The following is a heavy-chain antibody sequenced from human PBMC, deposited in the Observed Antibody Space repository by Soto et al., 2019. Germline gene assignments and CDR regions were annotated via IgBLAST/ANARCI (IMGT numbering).Heavy chain of an antibody. CDR3: VKNGAYALDY. CDR1: GGSVSGYY. CDR2: INHGASP. Sequence: PLEPPTLTCAVYGGSVSGYYWSWIRQPPGKGLEWIGEINHGASPTYNPSLESRVTISVDKSKNHFSLKLNSVTAADTAVYYCVKNGAYALDYWGQGTLVTVSS. V-gene: IGHV4-34*01. J-gene: IGHJ4*02. D-gene: IGHD4-17*01.